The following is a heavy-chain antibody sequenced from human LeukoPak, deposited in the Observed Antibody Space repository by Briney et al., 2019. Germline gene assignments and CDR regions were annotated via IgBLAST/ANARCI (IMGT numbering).Heavy chain of an antibody. D-gene: IGHD2-15*01. Sequence: RPSETLSLTCTVSGGSISSYYWSWIRQPPGKGLEWIGYIYYSGSTNYNPSLKSRVTISVDTSKNQFSLKLSSVTAADTAVYYCASSRSRHCSGGSCAFDIWGQGTMVTVSS. CDR3: ASSRSRHCSGGSCAFDI. CDR1: GGSISSYY. J-gene: IGHJ3*02. CDR2: IYYSGST. V-gene: IGHV4-59*01.